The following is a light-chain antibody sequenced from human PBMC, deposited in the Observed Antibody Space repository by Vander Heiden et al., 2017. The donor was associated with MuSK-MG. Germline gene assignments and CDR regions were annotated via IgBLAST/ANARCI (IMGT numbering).Light chain of an antibody. CDR3: WRAESGARV. CDR2: DTS. CDR1: TGAVPRGHY. J-gene: IGLJ2*01. Sequence: QAVVTPEPSLTVSPGGTVPLTCCSSTGAVPRGHYPSWFQQKPGQDPRTLIYDTSNKHSWTPARFSGSLLAGKAALTMAGAQSEDEDEYYCWRAESGARVFGGGTKLTVL. V-gene: IGLV7-46*01.